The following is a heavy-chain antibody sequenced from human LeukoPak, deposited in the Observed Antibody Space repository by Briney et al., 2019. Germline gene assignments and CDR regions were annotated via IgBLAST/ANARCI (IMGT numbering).Heavy chain of an antibody. V-gene: IGHV1-18*01. CDR3: ARDGGYRSYGSGSYD. D-gene: IGHD3-10*01. Sequence: GASVKVSCKASGYTFTSYGISWVRQAPGQGLEWMGWISAYNGNTNYAQKLQGRVTMTTDTSTSTAYMELRSLRSDDTAVYYCARDGGYRSYGSGSYDWGQGTLVTVSS. CDR2: ISAYNGNT. J-gene: IGHJ4*02. CDR1: GYTFTSYG.